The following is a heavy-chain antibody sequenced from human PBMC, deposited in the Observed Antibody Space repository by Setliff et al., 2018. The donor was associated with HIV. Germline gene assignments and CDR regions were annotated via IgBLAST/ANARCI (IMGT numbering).Heavy chain of an antibody. D-gene: IGHD3-22*01. CDR1: GFSLSTTGMS. V-gene: IGHV2-70*11. CDR2: IDWDDDK. Sequence: SGPTLVNPTQTLTLTCSFSGFSLSTTGMSLSWIRQPPGKALEWLARIDWDDDKYYSTSLKTRLTISKDTSKNQVVLTMTNMDPVDTATYYCARVTMIVPGGMDVWGQGTTVTVSS. CDR3: ARVTMIVPGGMDV. J-gene: IGHJ6*02.